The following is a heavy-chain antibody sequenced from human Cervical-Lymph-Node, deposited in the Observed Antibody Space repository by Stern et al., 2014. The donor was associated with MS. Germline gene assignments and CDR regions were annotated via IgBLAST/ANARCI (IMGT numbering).Heavy chain of an antibody. CDR2: IYPGDSDT. CDR3: VRSRDSGGYDTFDI. V-gene: IGHV5-51*01. CDR1: GYSFSNFW. J-gene: IGHJ3*02. D-gene: IGHD3-22*01. Sequence: EMQLVESGAEVKKPGESLKISCKTSGYSFSNFWIGWVRQMPGKGLEWMGIIYPGDSDTTYSPSFQGQVTISADESISTAYLQWRSLKASDTAMYYCVRSRDSGGYDTFDIWGQGTMLIVSS.